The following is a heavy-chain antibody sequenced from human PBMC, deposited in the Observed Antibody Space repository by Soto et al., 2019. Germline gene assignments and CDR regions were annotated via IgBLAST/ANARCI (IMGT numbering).Heavy chain of an antibody. CDR3: ARLEGLATISYYFDF. CDR2: IYYRGNA. D-gene: IGHD3-9*01. Sequence: QLQLQESGPGLVKPSETLSLTCSVSDDSINSDKYYCGWIRQPPGKGLEWIGSIYYRGNAYYNPSLQTRVTISLDKSKSQCSLKLNSVTAADSAVYFCARLEGLATISYYFDFWGPGALVTVSS. J-gene: IGHJ4*02. CDR1: DDSINSDKYY. V-gene: IGHV4-39*01.